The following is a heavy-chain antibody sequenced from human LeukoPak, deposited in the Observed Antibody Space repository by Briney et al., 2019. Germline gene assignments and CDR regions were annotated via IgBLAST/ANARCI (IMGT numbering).Heavy chain of an antibody. V-gene: IGHV3-23*01. CDR2: ISGSGGST. CDR3: AKIAIDIVVVPAATDY. Sequence: PGGSLRLPCAASGFTFSSYAMSWVRQAPGKGLEWVSAISGSGGSTYYADSVKGRFTISRDNSKNTLYLQMNSLRAEDTAVYYCAKIAIDIVVVPAATDYWGQGTLVTVSS. D-gene: IGHD2-2*01. CDR1: GFTFSSYA. J-gene: IGHJ4*02.